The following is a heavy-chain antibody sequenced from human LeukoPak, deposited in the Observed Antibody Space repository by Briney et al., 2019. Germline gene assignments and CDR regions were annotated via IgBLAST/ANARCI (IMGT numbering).Heavy chain of an antibody. CDR1: GFTFSSYA. J-gene: IGHJ4*02. Sequence: GGSLRLSCAASGFTFSSYAMSWVRQAPGKGLEWVSAISGSGGSTYYADSVKGRFTISRDNSKNTLYLQMNSLRAEDTAVYYCANANRLGPSRYFDYWGQGTLVTVSS. V-gene: IGHV3-23*01. CDR2: ISGSGGST. CDR3: ANANRLGPSRYFDY. D-gene: IGHD4/OR15-4a*01.